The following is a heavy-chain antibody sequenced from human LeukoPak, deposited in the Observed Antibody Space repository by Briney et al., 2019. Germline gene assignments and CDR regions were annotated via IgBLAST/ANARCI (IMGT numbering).Heavy chain of an antibody. Sequence: PGGSLRLSCAASGFTFSSYWMNWVRQAPGKGLEWVSAISGSGGSTYYADSVKGRFTISRDNSKNTLYLQMNSLRAEDTAVYYCAKDLTAARRMGSFDYWGQGTLVTVSS. J-gene: IGHJ4*02. CDR2: ISGSGGST. CDR3: AKDLTAARRMGSFDY. CDR1: GFTFSSYW. V-gene: IGHV3-23*01. D-gene: IGHD6-6*01.